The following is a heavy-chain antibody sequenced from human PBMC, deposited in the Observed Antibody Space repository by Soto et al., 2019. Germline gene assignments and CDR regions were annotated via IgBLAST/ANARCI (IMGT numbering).Heavy chain of an antibody. CDR1: GFTVSSNY. D-gene: IGHD3-16*02. J-gene: IGHJ4*02. CDR2: IYSGGST. V-gene: IGHV3-53*02. CDR3: ARDLDMITFGGVIVIPLGY. Sequence: EVQLVETGGGLIQHGGSLRLSCAASGFTVSSNYMSWVRQAPGKGLEWVSVIYSGGSTYYADSVKGRFTISRDNSKNTLYLQMNSLRAEDTAVYYCARDLDMITFGGVIVIPLGYWGQGTLVTVSS.